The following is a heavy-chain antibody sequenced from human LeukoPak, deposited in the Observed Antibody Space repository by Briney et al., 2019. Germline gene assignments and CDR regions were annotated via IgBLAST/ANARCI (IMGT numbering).Heavy chain of an antibody. Sequence: GGSLRLSCAASGITLSGYWMHWVRQAPGKGLVWVSRINFDGSDTSYADFVKGRFTISRDNAKNTLFLQMNSLRVEDTAVYYCASYLYWWSDLGYWGQGTLVTVSS. CDR2: INFDGSDT. D-gene: IGHD2-8*02. CDR3: ASYLYWWSDLGY. V-gene: IGHV3-74*01. J-gene: IGHJ4*02. CDR1: GITLSGYW.